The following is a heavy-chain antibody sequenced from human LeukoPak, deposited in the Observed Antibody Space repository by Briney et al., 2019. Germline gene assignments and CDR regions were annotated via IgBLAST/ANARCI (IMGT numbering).Heavy chain of an antibody. V-gene: IGHV4-61*02. J-gene: IGHJ4*02. CDR2: IYTSGST. CDR3: ATLRKYGSGSYPPYFDY. Sequence: SETLSLTCTVSGGSISSGSYYWSWIRQPAGKGLEWIGRIYTSGSTNYNPSLKSRVTISVDTSKNQFSLKLSSVTAADTAVYYCATLRKYGSGSYPPYFDYWGQGTLVTVSS. CDR1: GGSISSGSYY. D-gene: IGHD3-10*01.